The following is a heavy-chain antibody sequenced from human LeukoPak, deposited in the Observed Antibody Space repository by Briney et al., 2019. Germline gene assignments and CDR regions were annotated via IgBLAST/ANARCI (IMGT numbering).Heavy chain of an antibody. V-gene: IGHV3-74*01. CDR2: INSDESDI. CDR3: ARGTTVAFDY. J-gene: IGHJ4*02. CDR1: GFPFSIYW. Sequence: GRSLRLSCAASGFPFSIYWMHWVRQAPGKGLVWVSSINSDESDIRYADSVKGRFTISRDNAKNTVSLQMNSLRAEDTAVCYCARGTTVAFDYWGQGILVTVSS. D-gene: IGHD1-1*01.